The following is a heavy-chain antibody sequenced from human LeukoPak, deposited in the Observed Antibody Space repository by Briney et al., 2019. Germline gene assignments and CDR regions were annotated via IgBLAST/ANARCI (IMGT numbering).Heavy chain of an antibody. CDR1: GFTFSSYS. D-gene: IGHD3-3*01. CDR3: ARDLYYDFWSGNPNAYYYYMDV. V-gene: IGHV3-21*01. CDR2: ISSSSSYI. J-gene: IGHJ6*03. Sequence: GGSLRLSCAASGFTFSSYSMNWVRQAPGKGLEWVSSISSSSSYIYYADSVKGRFTISRDNAKNSLYLQMNSLRAEDTAVYYYARDLYYDFWSGNPNAYYYYMDVWGKGTTVTVSS.